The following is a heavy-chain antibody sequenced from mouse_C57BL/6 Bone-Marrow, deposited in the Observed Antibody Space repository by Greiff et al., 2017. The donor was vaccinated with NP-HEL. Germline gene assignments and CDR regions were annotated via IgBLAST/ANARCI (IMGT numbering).Heavy chain of an antibody. J-gene: IGHJ2*01. CDR3: ARERGLDY. CDR2: IYPRSGNT. Sequence: QVQLKESGAELARPGASVKLSCKASGYTFTSSGISWVKQRTGQGLVWIGEIYPRSGNTFYNEKFKGKATLTADKSSSTAYMELRSRTSEDSAVYFCARERGLDYWGQGTTLTVSS. CDR1: GYTFTSSG. V-gene: IGHV1-81*01.